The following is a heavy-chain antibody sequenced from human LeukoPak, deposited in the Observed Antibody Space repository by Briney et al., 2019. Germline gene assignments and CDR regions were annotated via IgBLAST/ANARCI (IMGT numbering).Heavy chain of an antibody. Sequence: GGSLRLSCAVSGFIFRSYWMSWVRQAPGKGLEWVANIKLDGSEKYYVDSVKGRFTISRDNAKNSLYLQMNSLRAEDTAVYYCARDNPNYYYYYMDVWGKGTTVTVSS. CDR1: GFIFRSYW. V-gene: IGHV3-7*01. D-gene: IGHD1-14*01. CDR3: ARDNPNYYYYYMDV. J-gene: IGHJ6*03. CDR2: IKLDGSEK.